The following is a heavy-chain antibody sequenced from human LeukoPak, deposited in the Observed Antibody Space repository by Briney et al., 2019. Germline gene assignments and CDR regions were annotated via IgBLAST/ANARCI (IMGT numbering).Heavy chain of an antibody. D-gene: IGHD3-22*01. CDR3: ARDYYDSSGYVYGMDV. J-gene: IGHJ6*02. CDR1: GDSISSSDYY. Sequence: SETLSLTCIVSGDSISSSDYYWSWIRQPPGKGLEWIGYIYYSGSTYYNPSLKSRVTISVDTSKNQFSLKLSSVTAADTAVYYCARDYYDSSGYVYGMDVWGQGTTVTVFS. CDR2: IYYSGST. V-gene: IGHV4-30-4*01.